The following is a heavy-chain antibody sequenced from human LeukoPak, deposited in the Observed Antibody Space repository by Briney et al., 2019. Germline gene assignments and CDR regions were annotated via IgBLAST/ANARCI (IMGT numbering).Heavy chain of an antibody. CDR2: IISSGGST. J-gene: IGHJ4*02. Sequence: GGSLRLSCSASGFTFSSYAMHWVRQAPGKGLEYVSAIISSGGSTYYADSVKGRFTSSRDNSKNTLYLQMSSLRAEGTAVYYCVKGPGPTVNYYFDFWGQGTLVTVSS. CDR1: GFTFSSYA. CDR3: VKGPGPTVNYYFDF. D-gene: IGHD4-17*01. V-gene: IGHV3-64D*06.